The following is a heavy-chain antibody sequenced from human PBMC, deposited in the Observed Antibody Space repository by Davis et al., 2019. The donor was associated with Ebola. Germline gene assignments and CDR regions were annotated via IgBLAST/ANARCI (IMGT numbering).Heavy chain of an antibody. V-gene: IGHV4-31*03. D-gene: IGHD3-3*01. CDR3: ARGQPEWLPQHYFDY. CDR1: GGSISSGGYY. Sequence: SETLSLTCTVSGGSISSGGYYWSWIRQHPGKGLEWIGYIYYSGSTYYNPSLKSRVTISVDTSKNQFSLKLSSVTAADTAVYYCARGQPEWLPQHYFDYWGQGTLVTVSS. J-gene: IGHJ4*02. CDR2: IYYSGST.